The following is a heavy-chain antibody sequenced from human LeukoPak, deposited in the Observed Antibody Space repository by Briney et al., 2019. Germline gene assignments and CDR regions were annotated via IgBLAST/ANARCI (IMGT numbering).Heavy chain of an antibody. CDR1: GGSISSYY. CDR3: ATRPAGSTWYGVFDY. Sequence: SETLSLTCTVSGGSISSYYWSWIRQPPGKELEWIGYVFNGGSTNYNPSLKSRVTMSVDTSRDQFSLRLTSVTAADTAIYYCATRPAGSTWYGVFDYWGQGTLVTVSS. D-gene: IGHD6-13*01. CDR2: VFNGGST. J-gene: IGHJ4*02. V-gene: IGHV4-59*01.